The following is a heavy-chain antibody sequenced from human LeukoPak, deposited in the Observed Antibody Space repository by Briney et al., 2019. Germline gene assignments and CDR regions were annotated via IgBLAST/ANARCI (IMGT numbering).Heavy chain of an antibody. Sequence: SETLSLTCTVSGGSISSSSYYWGWIRQPPGKGLEWIGSIYYSGSTYYNPSLKSRVTISVDTSKNQFSLKLSSVTAADTAVYYCARTGWELLISAFDIWGQGTMVTVSS. V-gene: IGHV4-39*07. CDR2: IYYSGST. CDR1: GGSISSSSYY. CDR3: ARTGWELLISAFDI. J-gene: IGHJ3*02. D-gene: IGHD1-26*01.